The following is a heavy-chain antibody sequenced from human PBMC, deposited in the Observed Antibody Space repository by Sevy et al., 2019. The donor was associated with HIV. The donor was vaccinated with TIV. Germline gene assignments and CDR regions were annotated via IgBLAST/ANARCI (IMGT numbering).Heavy chain of an antibody. Sequence: GGSLRLSCAASGFTFNNYWMTWVRQAPGKGLEWVANIKQDGSDKYYMETVKGRFNISRDKPKNSLYLQLNSLRAEDTAVYYCARSWDYWGQMGYWGQGTLVTVSS. J-gene: IGHJ4*02. CDR1: GFTFNNYW. V-gene: IGHV3-7*03. CDR3: ARSWDYWGQMGY. CDR2: IKQDGSDK. D-gene: IGHD7-27*01.